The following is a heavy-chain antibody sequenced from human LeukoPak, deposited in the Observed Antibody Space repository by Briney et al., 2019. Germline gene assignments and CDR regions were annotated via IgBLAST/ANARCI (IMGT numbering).Heavy chain of an antibody. CDR1: GGSINSNIYY. CDR3: ARGLIKGIAVAGTG. V-gene: IGHV4-39*07. Sequence: SETLSLTCTVSGGSINSNIYYWGWIRQPPGKGLEWIGSFYYSGNTYYNPSLKSRVTISVDTSKNQFSLKLSSVSAADTAVYYCARGLIKGIAVAGTGWGQGTLVTVSS. CDR2: FYYSGNT. D-gene: IGHD6-19*01. J-gene: IGHJ4*02.